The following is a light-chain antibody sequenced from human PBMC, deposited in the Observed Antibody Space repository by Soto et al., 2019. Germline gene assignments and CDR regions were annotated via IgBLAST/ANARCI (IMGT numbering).Light chain of an antibody. CDR2: GAS. CDR1: QSVTTR. Sequence: EIVLTQSPDTLSLSPGGRATLPCRASQSVTTRLAWYQQKPGQPPRLLISGASVRASGVPVRISGSGSGTDFTLTISRLEPEDFALYYCQQYGGSPITFGLGTRLEIK. J-gene: IGKJ5*01. V-gene: IGKV3-20*01. CDR3: QQYGGSPIT.